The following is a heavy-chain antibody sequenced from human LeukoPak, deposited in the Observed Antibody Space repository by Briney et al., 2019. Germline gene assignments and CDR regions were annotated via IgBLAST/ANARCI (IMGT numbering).Heavy chain of an antibody. CDR2: ISSSSSTI. CDR3: ARDSCSSTSCYPT. Sequence: PGGSLRLSCAASGFTFSDYYMSWIRQAPGKGLEWVSYISSSSSTIYYADSVKGRFTISRDNAKNSLYLQMNSLRAEDTAVYYCARDSCSSTSCYPTWGQGTLVTVSS. D-gene: IGHD2-2*01. J-gene: IGHJ5*02. V-gene: IGHV3-11*04. CDR1: GFTFSDYY.